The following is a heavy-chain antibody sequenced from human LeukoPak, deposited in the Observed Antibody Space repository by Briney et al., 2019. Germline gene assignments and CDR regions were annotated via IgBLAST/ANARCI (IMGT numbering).Heavy chain of an antibody. J-gene: IGHJ4*02. CDR2: ISGSGDNT. D-gene: IGHD2-2*01. CDR3: AKGVVVAPDVTPFDY. CDR1: GFTFSSHG. V-gene: IGHV3-23*01. Sequence: PGGPLRLSCAASGFTFSSHGMCWVRQAPGKGLEWVSTISGSGDNTYYADSVKGRFTISRDNSKNTLYLQMNSLRAEDTAVYYCAKGVVVAPDVTPFDYWGQGTLVTVSS.